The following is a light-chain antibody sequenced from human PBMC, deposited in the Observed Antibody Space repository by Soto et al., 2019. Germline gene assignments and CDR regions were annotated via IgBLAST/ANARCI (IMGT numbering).Light chain of an antibody. CDR3: AAWDDSLSGVV. CDR2: RNN. Sequence: QLVLTQPPSVSGAPGQRVTISCTGNSSNIGAGYDVHWYQQLPGTAPKLLIYRNNQRPSGVPDRFSGSKSDTSGSLAISGLRSEDEADYYCAAWDDSLSGVVFGGGTKLTVL. J-gene: IGLJ2*01. V-gene: IGLV1-47*01. CDR1: SSNIGAGYD.